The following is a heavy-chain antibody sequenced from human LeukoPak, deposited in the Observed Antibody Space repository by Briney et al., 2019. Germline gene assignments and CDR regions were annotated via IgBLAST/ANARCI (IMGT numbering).Heavy chain of an antibody. V-gene: IGHV4-39*01. CDR1: GDSITNSRYY. J-gene: IGHJ6*03. Sequence: PSETLSLTCTVSGDSITNSRYYWGWIRQPPGKGLDWIGTISHSGSAQYHQSLKSRVSIFLHTSTNQFSLEVTSVTAADSAQYYCARHTSDFSSGHYTGGYYYMDVWGKGTTVIVSS. CDR2: ISHSGSA. D-gene: IGHD3-3*01. CDR3: ARHTSDFSSGHYTGGYYYMDV.